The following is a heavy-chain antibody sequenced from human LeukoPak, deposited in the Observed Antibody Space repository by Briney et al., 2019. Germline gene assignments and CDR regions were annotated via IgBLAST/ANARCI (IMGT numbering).Heavy chain of an antibody. CDR1: GYTFTSYY. J-gene: IGHJ6*02. CDR2: INPSGGST. Sequence: ASVKVSCKASGYTFTSYYMHWVRQAPGQGLEWMGIINPSGGSTSYAQKFQGRVTTTRDTSTSTVYMELSSLRSEDTAVYYCARQDSSGWPLLVYYYYYGMDVWGQGTTVTVSS. D-gene: IGHD6-19*01. V-gene: IGHV1-46*01. CDR3: ARQDSSGWPLLVYYYYYGMDV.